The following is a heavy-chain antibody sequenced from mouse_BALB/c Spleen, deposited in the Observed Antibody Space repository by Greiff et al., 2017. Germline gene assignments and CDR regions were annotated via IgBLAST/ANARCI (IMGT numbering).Heavy chain of an antibody. CDR1: GYAFSSYW. Sequence: QVQLQQSGAELVRPGSSVKISCKASGYAFSSYWMNWVKQRPGQGLEWIGQIYPGDGDTNYNGKFKGKATLTADKSSSTAYMQLSSLTSEDSAVYFCARRRSYGSSSYYFDYWGQGTTLTVSS. V-gene: IGHV1-80*01. D-gene: IGHD1-1*01. CDR3: ARRRSYGSSSYYFDY. CDR2: IYPGDGDT. J-gene: IGHJ2*01.